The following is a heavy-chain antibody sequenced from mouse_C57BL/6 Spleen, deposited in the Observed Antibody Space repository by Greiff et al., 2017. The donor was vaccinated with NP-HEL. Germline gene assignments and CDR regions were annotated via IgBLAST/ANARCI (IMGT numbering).Heavy chain of an antibody. CDR3: ARGHDGFAY. V-gene: IGHV3-6*01. D-gene: IGHD2-12*01. CDR1: GYSITSGYY. J-gene: IGHJ3*01. Sequence: DVHLVESGPGLVKPSQSLSLTCSVTGYSITSGYYWNWIRQFPGNKLEWMGYISYDGSNNYNPSLKNRISITRDTSKNQFFLKLNSVTTEDTATYYCARGHDGFAYWGQGTLVTVSA. CDR2: ISYDGSN.